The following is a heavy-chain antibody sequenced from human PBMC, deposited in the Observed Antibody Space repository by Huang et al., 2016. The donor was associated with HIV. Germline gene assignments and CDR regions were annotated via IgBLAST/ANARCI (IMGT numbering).Heavy chain of an antibody. V-gene: IGHV3-23*01. Sequence: EMQLLESGGGLVQPGGSLRLSCAASAFTFRSYAMTWGRQAPGKWVEWVSATRGSGGKTFYADSVKGRFTICRDNSKNTLYLQMNSLRAEDTAVYYCAKVASGYDFSARGSDWFDPWGQGTLVSVSS. CDR2: TRGSGGKT. J-gene: IGHJ5*02. D-gene: IGHD5-12*01. CDR3: AKVASGYDFSARGSDWFDP. CDR1: AFTFRSYA.